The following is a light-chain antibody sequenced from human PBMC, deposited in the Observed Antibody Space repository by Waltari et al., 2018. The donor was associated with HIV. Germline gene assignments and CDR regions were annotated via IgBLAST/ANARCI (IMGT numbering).Light chain of an antibody. J-gene: IGLJ2*01. CDR2: RDT. Sequence: SYELTQPLSVSVALGQTATITCGGNNIGRQNVCWYQQKPGQAPVLIIYRDTTRPAGIPERFSGSNSGNTATLTIRRAQAGDEADYYCQVRVSNTVVFGGGTNLTVL. V-gene: IGLV3-9*01. CDR3: QVRVSNTVV. CDR1: NIGRQN.